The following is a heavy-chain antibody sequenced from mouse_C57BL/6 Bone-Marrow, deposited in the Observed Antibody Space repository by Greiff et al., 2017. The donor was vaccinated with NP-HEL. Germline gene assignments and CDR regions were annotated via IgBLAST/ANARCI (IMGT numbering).Heavy chain of an antibody. V-gene: IGHV1-42*01. CDR3: AREEDGNYLYYAMDY. Sequence: EVKLVESGPELVKPGASVKISCKASGYSFTGYYMNWVKQSPEKSLEWIGEINPSTGGTTYNQKFKAKATLTVDKSSSTAYMQLKSLTSEDSAVYYCAREEDGNYLYYAMDYWGQGTSVTVSS. D-gene: IGHD2-1*01. J-gene: IGHJ4*01. CDR2: INPSTGGT. CDR1: GYSFTGYY.